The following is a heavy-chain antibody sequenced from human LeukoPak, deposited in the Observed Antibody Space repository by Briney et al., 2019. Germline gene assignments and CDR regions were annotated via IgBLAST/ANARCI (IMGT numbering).Heavy chain of an antibody. J-gene: IGHJ4*02. V-gene: IGHV4-39*01. CDR3: ARQTGSGLFILP. CDR2: IYYSGNT. D-gene: IGHD3/OR15-3a*01. Sequence: SETPSLTCTVSGVSISSSNSYWGWIRQPPGKGLEWIGSIYYSGNTYYNASLKSQVSISIDTSKNQFSLKLTSVTAADTAVYYCARQTGSGLFILPGGQGTLVTVSS. CDR1: GVSISSSNSY.